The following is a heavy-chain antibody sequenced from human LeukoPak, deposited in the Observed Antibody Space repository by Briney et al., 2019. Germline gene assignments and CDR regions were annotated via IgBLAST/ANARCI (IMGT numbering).Heavy chain of an antibody. CDR3: ARVHPDYGDYGWFDH. Sequence: GGSLRLSCGASGFSVSSNYMSWVRQAPGKGLEWVSVIFSGGSTYYADSVKGRFTISRDNSKNTLYLQMNSLRAEDTAIYYCARVHPDYGDYGWFDHWDQGTLVTVSS. CDR1: GFSVSSNY. CDR2: IFSGGST. D-gene: IGHD4-17*01. V-gene: IGHV3-53*01. J-gene: IGHJ5*02.